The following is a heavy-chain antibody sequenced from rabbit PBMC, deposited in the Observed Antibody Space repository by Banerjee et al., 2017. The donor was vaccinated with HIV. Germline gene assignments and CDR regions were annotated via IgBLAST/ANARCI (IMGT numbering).Heavy chain of an antibody. CDR2: IYAGSSGST. D-gene: IGHD2-1*01. Sequence: QSLEESGGDLVKPGASLTLTCTASGFSFSSVYYMCWVRQAPGKGLEWIACIYAGSSGSTYYASWAKGRFTISKTSSTTVTLQMTSLTAADTATYFCARTGDGAIFKLWGQGTLVTVS. CDR3: ARTGDGAIFKL. CDR1: GFSFSSVYY. V-gene: IGHV1S40*01. J-gene: IGHJ4*01.